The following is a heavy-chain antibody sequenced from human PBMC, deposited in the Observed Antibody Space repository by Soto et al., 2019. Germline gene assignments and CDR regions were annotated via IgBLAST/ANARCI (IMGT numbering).Heavy chain of an antibody. V-gene: IGHV4-39*01. CDR2: IYYSGST. J-gene: IGHJ6*03. Sequence: SETLSLTCTVSGGSISSSSYYWGWIRQPPGKGLEWIGSIYYSGSTYYNQSLKSRVTISVDTSKNQFSLKLSSVTAADTAVYNCARLVSVYDILTGYQGYYYMDVWGKGTRVTVSS. CDR3: ARLVSVYDILTGYQGYYYMDV. D-gene: IGHD3-9*01. CDR1: GGSISSSSYY.